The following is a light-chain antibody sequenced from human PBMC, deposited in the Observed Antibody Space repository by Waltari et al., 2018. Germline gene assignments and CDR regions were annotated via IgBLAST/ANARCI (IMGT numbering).Light chain of an antibody. CDR3: HSRKGSDNQVV. CDR1: RLRTSY. V-gene: IGLV3-19*01. CDR2: GKE. J-gene: IGLJ3*02. Sequence: SSELTQGPDVSVALGQPVKITAQGDRLRTSYASWYQVKPGQAPVLVLFGKEKRPSGIPDRISGYSSGTTSSLTITGAQAEDEADYYCHSRKGSDNQVVFGGGTKLTVL.